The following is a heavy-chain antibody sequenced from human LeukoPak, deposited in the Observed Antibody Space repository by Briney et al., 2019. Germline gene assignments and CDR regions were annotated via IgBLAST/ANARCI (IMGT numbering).Heavy chain of an antibody. J-gene: IGHJ5*02. Sequence: SETLSLTCAVYGGSFSGYYWSWIRQPPGKGLEWIGEINHSGSTNYNPSLKSRVTISVDTSKNQFSLKVSSVTAADTAVYYCARHTAEKYNWFDRWGQGTLVTVSS. CDR1: GGSFSGYY. CDR2: INHSGST. V-gene: IGHV4-34*01. CDR3: ARHTAEKYNWFDR. D-gene: IGHD5-24*01.